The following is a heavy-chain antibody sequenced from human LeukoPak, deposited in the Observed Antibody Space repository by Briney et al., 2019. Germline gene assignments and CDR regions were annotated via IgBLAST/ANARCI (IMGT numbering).Heavy chain of an antibody. Sequence: PGGSLRLSCAASEFFFSDYYMSWVRQAPGKGLERVSYISSGGDTKYYADSVKGRFTISRDNAKNSLYLEMNNLRAEDTAVYYCAREMGGDYGSGTFFDLWGQGNMVTVSS. CDR2: ISSGGDTK. CDR1: EFFFSDYY. J-gene: IGHJ4*02. V-gene: IGHV3-11*01. D-gene: IGHD3-10*01. CDR3: AREMGGDYGSGTFFDL.